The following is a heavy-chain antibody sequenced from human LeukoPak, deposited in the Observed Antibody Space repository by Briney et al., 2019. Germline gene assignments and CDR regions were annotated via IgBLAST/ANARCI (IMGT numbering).Heavy chain of an antibody. CDR1: GGTFSSYA. V-gene: IGHV1-69*13. CDR3: ARHPRGQLWNSPFDY. Sequence: SVKVSCKASGGTFSSYAISWVRQAPGQGLEWMGGIIPIFGTANYAQKFQGRVTITADESTSTAYMELSSLRSEGTAVYYCARHPRGQLWNSPFDYWGQGTLVTVSS. D-gene: IGHD5-18*01. CDR2: IIPIFGTA. J-gene: IGHJ4*02.